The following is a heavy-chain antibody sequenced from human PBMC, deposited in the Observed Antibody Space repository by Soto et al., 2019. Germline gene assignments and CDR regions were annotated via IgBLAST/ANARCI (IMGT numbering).Heavy chain of an antibody. CDR2: VYYNGST. V-gene: IGHV4-59*01. Sequence: SETLSLTCTVSGTSINAYYWSWIRQPPGKGLEWVGHVYYNGSTSYNPSLKDRVTISIDTSKKQFSLKLGSVTAADTAIYYCARDRRMRANYYYYFGLDVWGQGTTVT. J-gene: IGHJ6*02. D-gene: IGHD6-6*01. CDR1: GTSINAYY. CDR3: ARDRRMRANYYYYFGLDV.